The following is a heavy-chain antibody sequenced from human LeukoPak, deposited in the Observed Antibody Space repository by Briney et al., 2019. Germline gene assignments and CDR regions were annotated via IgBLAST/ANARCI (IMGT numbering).Heavy chain of an antibody. J-gene: IGHJ4*02. CDR2: IFTGGST. V-gene: IGHV3-66*01. CDR3: AKDLSSSGFRIDY. Sequence: PGGSLRLSCAASGFTVTNNYMNWVRQAPGKGLEWVSVIFTGGSTHYADSVKGRFTISRDNAKNTLYMQMNSLRAGDTAVYYCAKDLSSSGFRIDYWGQGTLVTVSS. CDR1: GFTVTNNY. D-gene: IGHD6-19*01.